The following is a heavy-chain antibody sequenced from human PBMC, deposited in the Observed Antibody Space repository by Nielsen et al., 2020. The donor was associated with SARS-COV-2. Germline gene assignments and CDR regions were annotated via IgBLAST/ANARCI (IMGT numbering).Heavy chain of an antibody. CDR3: ARDSSMVRGVTLVLDY. CDR1: GGSFSGYY. Sequence: SETLSLTCAVYGGSFSGYYWSWIRQPPGKGLEWIGEINHSGSPNYNPSLKSQITISVDTSKNQFSLKLSSVTAADTAVYYCARDSSMVRGVTLVLDYWGQGTLATVSS. D-gene: IGHD3-10*01. J-gene: IGHJ4*02. CDR2: INHSGSP. V-gene: IGHV4-34*01.